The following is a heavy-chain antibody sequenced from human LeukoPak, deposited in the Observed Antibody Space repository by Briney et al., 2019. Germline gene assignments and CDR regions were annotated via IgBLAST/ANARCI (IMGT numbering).Heavy chain of an antibody. CDR2: ISSSSSYI. Sequence: GGSLRLSCAASGFTFSSYSMTWVRQAPGKGLEWVSSISSSSSYIYYADSVKGRFTISRDNAKNSLYLQMNSLRAEDTAVYYCARGLTYYYDSSGSESPYYFDYWGQGTLVTVSS. CDR3: ARGLTYYYDSSGSESPYYFDY. D-gene: IGHD3-22*01. J-gene: IGHJ4*02. V-gene: IGHV3-21*01. CDR1: GFTFSSYS.